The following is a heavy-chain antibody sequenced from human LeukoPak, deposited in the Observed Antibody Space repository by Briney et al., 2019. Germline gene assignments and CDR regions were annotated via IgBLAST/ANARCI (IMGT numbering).Heavy chain of an antibody. CDR1: GFAVSSNH. V-gene: IGHV3-53*01. CDR2: IFNGGST. J-gene: IGHJ4*02. D-gene: IGHD3-22*01. CDR3: ARILLDYFDSNGYPDY. Sequence: PGGSLRLSCAASGFAVSSNHMNWVRQAPGKGLEWVSVIFNGGSTYYADSVKGRFTISRDNSKNTLYLQMNSLRAEDTAVYYCARILLDYFDSNGYPDYWGQGTLVTVSS.